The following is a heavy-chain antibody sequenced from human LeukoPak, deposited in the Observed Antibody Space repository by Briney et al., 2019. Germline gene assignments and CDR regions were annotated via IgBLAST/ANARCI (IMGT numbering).Heavy chain of an antibody. Sequence: PGGSLRLSCAASGFTFSSYIMNWVRQAPGKGLEWVSSISSSSSYIYYADSVKGRFTIYRDNAKNSLYLQMNGLRAEDTAVYYCARGGGEDYGDYYLDYWGQGTLVTVSS. V-gene: IGHV3-21*01. D-gene: IGHD4-17*01. J-gene: IGHJ4*02. CDR2: ISSSSSYI. CDR3: ARGGGEDYGDYYLDY. CDR1: GFTFSSYI.